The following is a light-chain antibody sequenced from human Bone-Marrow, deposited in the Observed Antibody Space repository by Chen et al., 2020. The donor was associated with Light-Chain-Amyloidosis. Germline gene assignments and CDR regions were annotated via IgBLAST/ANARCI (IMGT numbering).Light chain of an antibody. J-gene: IGKJ4*01. CDR3: QQRSSWRT. Sequence: EIVLTQSPATLSLSPGERATLSCRASQSVSSYLAWYQQKPGQAPRLLIYDASNRATGIPARFSGSGSGTDFTLTISSLEPEDFAGYYCQQRSSWRTFGGGTRVEIK. V-gene: IGKV3-11*01. CDR1: QSVSSY. CDR2: DAS.